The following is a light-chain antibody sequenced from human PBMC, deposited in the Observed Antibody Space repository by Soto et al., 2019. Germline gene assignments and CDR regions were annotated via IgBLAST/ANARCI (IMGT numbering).Light chain of an antibody. J-gene: IGLJ1*01. Sequence: QSALTQPRSVSGSPGQSVTISCTGTSSDVGGYNYVSWYQHHPGKAPKLMIYDVSKRPSGVPDRFSGSKSGNTASLTISGLQAEDEDDYYCCSYAGSYIYVFGTGTKLTVL. V-gene: IGLV2-11*01. CDR1: SSDVGGYNY. CDR3: CSYAGSYIYV. CDR2: DVS.